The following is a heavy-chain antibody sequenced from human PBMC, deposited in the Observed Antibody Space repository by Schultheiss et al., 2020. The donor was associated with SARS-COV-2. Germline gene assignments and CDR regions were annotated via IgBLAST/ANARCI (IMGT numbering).Heavy chain of an antibody. CDR2: ISWNSGSM. CDR1: GFTFDDYA. Sequence: SLKISCAASGFTFDDYAMHWVRQAPGKGLEWVSGISWNSGSMGYAESVKGRFTISRDNAKNSLYLQMNNLRAEDTALYYCTKAADGSGTYSDYWGQGTLVTVSS. V-gene: IGHV3-9*01. D-gene: IGHD3-10*01. CDR3: TKAADGSGTYSDY. J-gene: IGHJ4*02.